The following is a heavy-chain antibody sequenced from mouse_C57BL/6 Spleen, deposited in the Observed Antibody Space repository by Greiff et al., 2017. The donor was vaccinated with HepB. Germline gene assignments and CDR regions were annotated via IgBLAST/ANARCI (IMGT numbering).Heavy chain of an antibody. V-gene: IGHV5-9*01. CDR1: GFTFSSYT. CDR2: ISGGGGNT. Sequence: EVKLMESGGGLVKPGGSLKLSCAASGFTFSSYTMSWVRQTPEKRLEWVATISGGGGNTYYPDSVKGRFTISRDNAKNTLYLQMSSLRSEDTALYYCARQDIGFYYFDYWGQGTTLTVSS. D-gene: IGHD2-14*01. J-gene: IGHJ2*01. CDR3: ARQDIGFYYFDY.